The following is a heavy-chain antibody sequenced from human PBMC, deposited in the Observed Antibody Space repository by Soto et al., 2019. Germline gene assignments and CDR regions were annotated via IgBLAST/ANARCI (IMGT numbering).Heavy chain of an antibody. Sequence: QVQLQESGPGLVKPSGTLSLTCAVSGGSIGSHDWWSGVRQPPGKGVEGIGESHQSGNTNYNSSRESRVTISLDKPKYLYSLQLSSVTVADSAVYYCAARDAGRVYWGQGTLVTVSS. V-gene: IGHV4-4*02. D-gene: IGHD2-2*01. CDR2: SHQSGNT. CDR1: GGSIGSHDW. J-gene: IGHJ4*02. CDR3: AARDAGRVY.